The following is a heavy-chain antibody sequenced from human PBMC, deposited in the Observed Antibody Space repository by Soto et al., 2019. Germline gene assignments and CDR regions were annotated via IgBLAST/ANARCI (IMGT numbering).Heavy chain of an antibody. D-gene: IGHD7-27*01. CDR2: IIPIFDTA. Sequence: SVKVSCKTSGGTFSSYAISWVRQAPGQGLEWMGGIIPIFDTANYAQKFQGRVTITADESTSTAYMELSSLSSDDTAVYYCARSPRNWGFEYWGLGTLVTVSS. J-gene: IGHJ4*02. V-gene: IGHV1-69*13. CDR1: GGTFSSYA. CDR3: ARSPRNWGFEY.